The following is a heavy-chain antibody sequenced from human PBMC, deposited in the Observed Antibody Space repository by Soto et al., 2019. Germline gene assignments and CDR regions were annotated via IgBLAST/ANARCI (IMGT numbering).Heavy chain of an antibody. CDR3: ARNGYYDILTGYIPEGAFDI. Sequence: KTSETLSLTCTVSGGSISSYYWSWIRQPPGKGLEWIGYIYYSGSTNYNPSLKSRVTISVDTSKNQFSLKLSSVTAADTAVYYCARNGYYDILTGYIPEGAFDIWGQGTMVTVSS. D-gene: IGHD3-9*01. CDR2: IYYSGST. CDR1: GGSISSYY. J-gene: IGHJ3*02. V-gene: IGHV4-59*01.